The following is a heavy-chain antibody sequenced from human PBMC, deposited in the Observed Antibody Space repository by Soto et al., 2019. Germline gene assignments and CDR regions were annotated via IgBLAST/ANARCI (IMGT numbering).Heavy chain of an antibody. D-gene: IGHD1-1*01. CDR1: GYGFTTYG. Sequence: QVHLVQSGAEVKKPGASVKVSCKGSGYGFTTYGITWVRQAPGQGLEWMAWISAHNGNTNYAQKLQGRVTVTRDTSASTAYMELRSLRNDDTAVYYCARGRYGDYWGQGALVTVSS. CDR2: ISAHNGNT. CDR3: ARGRYGDY. J-gene: IGHJ4*02. V-gene: IGHV1-18*01.